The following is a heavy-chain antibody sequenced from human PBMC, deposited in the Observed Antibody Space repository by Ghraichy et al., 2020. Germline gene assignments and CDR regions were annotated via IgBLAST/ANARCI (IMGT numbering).Heavy chain of an antibody. Sequence: GGSLRLSCVGSGFTVSDYHMNWVRQSPGKGLEWVAYISTSSRSIFYADSVKGRFTISRDNAKKSLSLQMNSLRDEDTAVYYCARDSRVVRFYYYDGMDVWGQGTTVTVSS. V-gene: IGHV3-48*02. J-gene: IGHJ6*02. CDR2: ISTSSRSI. D-gene: IGHD4-23*01. CDR1: GFTVSDYH. CDR3: ARDSRVVRFYYYDGMDV.